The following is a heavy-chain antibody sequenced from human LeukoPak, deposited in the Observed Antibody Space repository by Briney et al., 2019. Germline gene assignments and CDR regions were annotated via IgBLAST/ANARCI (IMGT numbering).Heavy chain of an antibody. J-gene: IGHJ5*02. CDR2: IIPIFGTA. D-gene: IGHD3-22*01. CDR3: ARGDPYYYDSSAPGGFDP. Sequence: GASVKVSCKASGGTFSSYAISWVRQAPGQGLEWMGGIIPIFGTANYAQKFQGRVTITADKSPSTAYMELSSLRSEDTAVYYCARGDPYYYDSSAPGGFDPWGQGTLVTVSS. V-gene: IGHV1-69*06. CDR1: GGTFSSYA.